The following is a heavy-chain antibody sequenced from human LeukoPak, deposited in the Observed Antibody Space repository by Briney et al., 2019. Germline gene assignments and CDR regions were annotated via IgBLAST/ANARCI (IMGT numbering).Heavy chain of an antibody. CDR1: GFTFSNFA. V-gene: IGHV3-23*01. D-gene: IGHD5-18*01. J-gene: IGHJ4*02. CDR3: AKIPSGDTAKV. CDR2: ISNSGGST. Sequence: GGSLRLSCVASGFTFSNFAMNWVRQAPGKGLEWVSVISNSGGSTYYADSVKGRFTISRDNSKNTLYLQMNSLRAEDTAVYYCAKIPSGDTAKVWGQGTLVTVSS.